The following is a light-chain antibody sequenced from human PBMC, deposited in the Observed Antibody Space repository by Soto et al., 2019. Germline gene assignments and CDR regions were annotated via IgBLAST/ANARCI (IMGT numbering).Light chain of an antibody. CDR2: DAS. J-gene: IGKJ1*01. CDR1: QGISSA. CDR3: QQYNNYSGT. V-gene: IGKV1D-13*01. Sequence: AIQLTQSPSSLSASVGDRVTITCRASQGISSALAWYQQKPGKAPKLLIYDASSLESGVPSRFSGSGSGTEFTLTISSLQPDDFATYYCQQYNNYSGTFGQGTKVEIK.